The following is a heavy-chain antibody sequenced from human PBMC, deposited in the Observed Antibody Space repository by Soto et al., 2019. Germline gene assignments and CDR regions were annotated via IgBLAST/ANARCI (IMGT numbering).Heavy chain of an antibody. CDR2: IWYDGTNK. D-gene: IGHD3-10*01. CDR1: GFMFSSYG. J-gene: IGHJ4*02. Sequence: QVQLVESGGGVVQPGRSLRLSCAASGFMFSSYGMYWVRQAPGKGLEWVAGIWYDGTNKYYADSVKGRFTISRDNSKDTLNLQMNSLRVEDTAVYHCARDTYYYGSGSSAIDHWGQGTLVTVSS. V-gene: IGHV3-33*01. CDR3: ARDTYYYGSGSSAIDH.